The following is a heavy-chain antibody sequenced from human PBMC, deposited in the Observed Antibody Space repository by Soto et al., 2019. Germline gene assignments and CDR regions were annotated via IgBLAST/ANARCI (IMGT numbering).Heavy chain of an antibody. V-gene: IGHV3-15*07. D-gene: IGHD3-10*01. Sequence: EVQLVESGGGSVKPGEFLRLSCAASGFTFSNAWMNWVRQAPGKGLEWVGRVKTKTDGGTTDYAAPVKGRFTISRDDSKNTLYLQMNSLKTEDTAVYYCTKDAVLGESYLDFQYWGQGTLVTVSS. J-gene: IGHJ1*01. CDR3: TKDAVLGESYLDFQY. CDR2: VKTKTDGGTT. CDR1: GFTFSNAW.